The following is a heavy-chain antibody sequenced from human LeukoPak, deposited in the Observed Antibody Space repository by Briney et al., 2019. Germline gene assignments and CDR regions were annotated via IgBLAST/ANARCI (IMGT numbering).Heavy chain of an antibody. CDR2: IKQDGSEK. J-gene: IGHJ3*02. CDR1: GFTFSSYW. D-gene: IGHD4-17*01. CDR3: AKGKGDYYAFDI. Sequence: GGSLRLSCAASGFTFSSYWMDWVRQAPGKGLEWVANIKQDGSEKYYVDSVKGRFTISRDNAKNSLYLQMNSLRAEDTAVYYCAKGKGDYYAFDIWGQGTMVTVSS. V-gene: IGHV3-7*02.